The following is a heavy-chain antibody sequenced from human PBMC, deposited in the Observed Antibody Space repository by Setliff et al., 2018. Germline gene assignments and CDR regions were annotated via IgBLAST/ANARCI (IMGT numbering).Heavy chain of an antibody. V-gene: IGHV4-39*01. D-gene: IGHD2-15*01. CDR2: IYDSGSS. Sequence: SETLSLTCTVSGGSVSSSGFFWGWLRQAPGKGLEWIGNIYDSGSSNYNASLKSRLIITRDASKNQISLKLTSVTAADTAVYYCGRGFSRIEGWGNWFDPWGQGILVTVSS. J-gene: IGHJ5*02. CDR1: GGSVSSSGFF. CDR3: GRGFSRIEGWGNWFDP.